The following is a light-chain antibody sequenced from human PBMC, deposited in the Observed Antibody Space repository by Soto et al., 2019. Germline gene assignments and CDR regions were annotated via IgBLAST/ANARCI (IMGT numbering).Light chain of an antibody. Sequence: QSVLTQPASVSGSPGQSITISCTGTSSDIGTYNYVSWYQQHPGKAPKLIIYEVTNRPSWISNRFSGSKSGNTASLTISGLQAEDEADYYCSSYTISSALLFGGGTKVTVL. CDR3: SSYTISSALL. V-gene: IGLV2-14*01. CDR1: SSDIGTYNY. CDR2: EVT. J-gene: IGLJ3*02.